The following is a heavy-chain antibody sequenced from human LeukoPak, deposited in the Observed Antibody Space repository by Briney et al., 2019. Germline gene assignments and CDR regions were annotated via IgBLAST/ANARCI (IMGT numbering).Heavy chain of an antibody. D-gene: IGHD6-13*01. V-gene: IGHV3-33*06. CDR3: AKDLGAAAGTWGIDY. CDR2: IWYDGSRK. Sequence: GGSLRLSCAGSGFIFRSHGMIWVRQAPGRGLEWVAVIWYDGSRKYYAASVKGRFTSSRDNSKNTLYLEMSSLRAEDTAVYYCAKDLGAAAGTWGIDYWGQGNLVTVSS. J-gene: IGHJ4*02. CDR1: GFIFRSHG.